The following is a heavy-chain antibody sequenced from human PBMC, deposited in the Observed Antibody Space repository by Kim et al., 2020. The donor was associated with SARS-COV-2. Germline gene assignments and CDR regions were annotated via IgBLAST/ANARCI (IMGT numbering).Heavy chain of an antibody. CDR2: ISAYNGNT. CDR3: AREKGEQWLGLGRGPHWFHP. J-gene: IGHJ5*02. V-gene: IGHV1-18*01. D-gene: IGHD6-19*01. Sequence: ASVKVSCKASGYTFTSYGISWVRQAPGQGLEWMGWISAYNGNTNYAQKLQGRVTMTTDTSTSTAYMELRSLRSDDTAVYYCAREKGEQWLGLGRGPHWFHPWGEGTLVTVSS. CDR1: GYTFTSYG.